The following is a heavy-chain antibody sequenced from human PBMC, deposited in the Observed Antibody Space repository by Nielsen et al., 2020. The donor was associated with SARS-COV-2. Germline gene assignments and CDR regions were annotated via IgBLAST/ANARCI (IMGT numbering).Heavy chain of an antibody. CDR2: ISGSGGST. CDR3: ATNPAAGRYYYYYGMDV. CDR1: GFTFSSYA. J-gene: IGHJ6*02. Sequence: GESLKISCAASGFTFSSYAMSWVRQAPGKGLEWVSAISGSGGSTYYADSVKGRFTISRDNSKNTLYLQMNSLRAEDTSVYYCATNPAAGRYYYYYGMDVWGQGTTVTVSS. V-gene: IGHV3-23*01. D-gene: IGHD6-13*01.